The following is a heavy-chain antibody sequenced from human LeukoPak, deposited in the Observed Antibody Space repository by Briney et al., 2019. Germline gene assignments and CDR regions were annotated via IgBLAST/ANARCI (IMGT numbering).Heavy chain of an antibody. J-gene: IGHJ4*02. CDR2: ISPADSDT. V-gene: IGHV5-51*01. D-gene: IGHD2-8*01. CDR3: ARTKVSVDY. CDR1: GYSFTSYW. Sequence: GESLKISCKGSGYSFTSYWIGWVRQMPGKGLEWMGIISPADSDTKYSPSFQGQVTISADKSISTAYLQWSTLKASDTAIYYCARTKVSVDYWGQGTPVTVSS.